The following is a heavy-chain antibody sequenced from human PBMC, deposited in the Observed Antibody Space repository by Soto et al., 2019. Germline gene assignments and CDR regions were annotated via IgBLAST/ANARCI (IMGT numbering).Heavy chain of an antibody. CDR1: GFTFSGSA. Sequence: EVQLVESGGGLVQPGGSLKLSCAASGFTFSGSAMHWVRQASGKGLEWVGRIGSKANNYATAYAASVKGRFTISRDDSKNTAYLQMNSLRTEDTAIYYCTRPFDWSAGSCYSGWYDYYCMDVWGQGTTVTVSS. CDR2: IGSKANNYAT. J-gene: IGHJ6*02. V-gene: IGHV3-73*01. D-gene: IGHD2-15*01. CDR3: TRPFDWSAGSCYSGWYDYYCMDV.